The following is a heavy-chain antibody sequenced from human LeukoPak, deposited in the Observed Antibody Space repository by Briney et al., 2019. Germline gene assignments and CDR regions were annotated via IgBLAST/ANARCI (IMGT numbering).Heavy chain of an antibody. CDR1: GFTFSSYN. V-gene: IGHV3-21*04. CDR2: ISSRGSYM. Sequence: GGSLRLSCAASGFTFSSYNMNWVRLAPGKGLEWVSSISSRGSYMYYADSVKGRFTISRDNAKNSLYLQMNSLRAEDTALYYCAKNGYSSGWYHIYYMDVWGKGTTVTVSS. J-gene: IGHJ6*03. CDR3: AKNGYSSGWYHIYYMDV. D-gene: IGHD6-19*01.